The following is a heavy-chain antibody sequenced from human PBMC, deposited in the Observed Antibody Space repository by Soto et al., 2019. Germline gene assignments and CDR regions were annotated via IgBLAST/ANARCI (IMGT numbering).Heavy chain of an antibody. CDR3: AKDTYFYESSGNYVFDY. CDR2: INSNGRTI. V-gene: IGHV3-74*01. J-gene: IGHJ4*02. CDR1: GFTFSDYW. D-gene: IGHD3-22*01. Sequence: PGGSLRLSCAASGFTFSDYWMHWVRQAPGKGLAWVSRINSNGRTISYADSVKGRFTISRDNAKNTVYLQMNSLRAEDTAIYYCAKDTYFYESSGNYVFDYWGQGALVTVSS.